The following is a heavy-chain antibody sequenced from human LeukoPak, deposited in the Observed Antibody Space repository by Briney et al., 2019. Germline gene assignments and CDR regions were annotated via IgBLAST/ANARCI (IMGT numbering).Heavy chain of an antibody. CDR3: ARVPSGYYGSGPDYGMDV. CDR2: IYTNGST. J-gene: IGHJ6*02. CDR1: GGSISSGSYY. D-gene: IGHD3-10*01. V-gene: IGHV4-61*02. Sequence: SQTLSLTCTVSGGSISSGSYYCSWIRQPAGKGLEWIGRIYTNGSTNYNPSLKSRVTISVDTSKNQFSLKLSSVTAADTAVYYCARVPSGYYGSGPDYGMDVWGQGTTVTVSS.